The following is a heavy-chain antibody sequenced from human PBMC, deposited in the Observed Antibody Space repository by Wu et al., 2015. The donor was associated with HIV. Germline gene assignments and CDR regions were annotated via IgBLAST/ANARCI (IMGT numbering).Heavy chain of an antibody. V-gene: IGHV1-69*13. CDR2: IIPIFGTP. CDR3: ARDLLNPSGSYYWFDP. J-gene: IGHJ5*02. CDR1: GGAFSNYA. D-gene: IGHD1-26*01. Sequence: QVQLVQSGAEVKKPGSSVKVSCKASGGAFSNYAFSWVRQAPGQGLEWMGKIIPIFGTPNYAQKFRGRVTITADESTSTAYMELSSLRSEDTAVYYCARDLLNPSGSYYWFDPWGQGTLVTVSS.